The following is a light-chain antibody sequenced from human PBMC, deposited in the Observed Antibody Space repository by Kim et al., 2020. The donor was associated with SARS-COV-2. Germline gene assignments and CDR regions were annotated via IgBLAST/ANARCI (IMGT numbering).Light chain of an antibody. Sequence: QSALTQPASVSGSPGQSITISCTGTSSDVGAYNYVSWYQQHPGKAPKLMIYDVSNRPSGVSNRFSGSKSGNTASLTISGLQAEDDADYYCNSYTSSGMEVFGTGTKVTVL. CDR1: SSDVGAYNY. CDR2: DVS. CDR3: NSYTSSGMEV. V-gene: IGLV2-14*03. J-gene: IGLJ1*01.